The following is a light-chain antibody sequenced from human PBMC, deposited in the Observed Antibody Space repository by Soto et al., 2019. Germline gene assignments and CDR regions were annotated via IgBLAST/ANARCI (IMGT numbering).Light chain of an antibody. CDR1: QAIGNY. J-gene: IGKJ4*01. CDR3: QQYDDLPFT. Sequence: DIQMTQSPSSLSASVGDRVTITCQASQAIGNYLTWYQQKPGKAPKLLIYEASNLETGVPSRFSGSGSGTDFTFTINSLQPEDIATYYFQQYDDLPFTFCGGNKVEIK. V-gene: IGKV1-33*01. CDR2: EAS.